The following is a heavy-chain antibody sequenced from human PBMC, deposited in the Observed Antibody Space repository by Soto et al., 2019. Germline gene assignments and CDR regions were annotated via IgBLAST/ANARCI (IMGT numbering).Heavy chain of an antibody. Sequence: SETLSLTCAVYGGSFSGYYWSWIRQPPGKGLEWIGEINHSGSTNYNPSLKSRVTISVDTSKNQFSLKLSSVTAADTAVYYCASSLGLELRNYWGQGTLVTVSS. J-gene: IGHJ4*02. CDR2: INHSGST. CDR1: GGSFSGYY. D-gene: IGHD1-7*01. CDR3: ASSLGLELRNY. V-gene: IGHV4-34*01.